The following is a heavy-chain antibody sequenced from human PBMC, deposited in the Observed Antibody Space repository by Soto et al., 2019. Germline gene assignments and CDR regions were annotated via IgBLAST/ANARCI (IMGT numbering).Heavy chain of an antibody. CDR1: GFSLSTSGMS. D-gene: IGHD1-26*01. CDR3: AHGSEWELLRGAFDY. V-gene: IGHV2-5*02. CDR2: IYWDDDQ. Sequence: QITLKESGPALVKPTETLTLTCTFSGFSLSTSGMSVGWIRQPPGKALEWRALIYWDDDQRLSPSLQSRLTITKDTTTNQVVLTMTNLAPVDTATYYCAHGSEWELLRGAFDYWGQGIRVTVSS. J-gene: IGHJ4*02.